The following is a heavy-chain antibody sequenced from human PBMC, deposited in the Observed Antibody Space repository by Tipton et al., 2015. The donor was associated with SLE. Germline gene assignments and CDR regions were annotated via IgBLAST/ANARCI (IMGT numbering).Heavy chain of an antibody. CDR1: GGSISEYY. CDR2: IYHNESP. Sequence: TLSLTCTVSGGSISEYYWTWIRQAPGKGLEWIGYIYHNESPTYSPSLRRRVTMSVETSRNQISLKLTSVTAADTALYYCATGIVVKFVGSLPIYAYNIWGQGTMVTVSS. J-gene: IGHJ3*02. D-gene: IGHD3-16*01. V-gene: IGHV4-59*01. CDR3: ATGIVVKFVGSLPIYAYNI.